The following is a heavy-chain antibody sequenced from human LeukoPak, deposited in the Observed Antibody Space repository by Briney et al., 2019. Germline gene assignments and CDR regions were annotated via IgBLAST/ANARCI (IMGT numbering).Heavy chain of an antibody. CDR3: ARGHRYCSSTSCYGGNFDY. D-gene: IGHD2-2*01. CDR1: GGSISSSSYY. V-gene: IGHV4-39*01. CDR2: IYYSGST. Sequence: SETLSLTCTVSGGSISSSSYYWGWIRQPPGKGLEWIGSIYYSGSTYYNPSLKSRVTISVDTSKNQFSLKLSSVAAADTAVYYCARGHRYCSSTSCYGGNFDYWGQGTLVTVSS. J-gene: IGHJ4*02.